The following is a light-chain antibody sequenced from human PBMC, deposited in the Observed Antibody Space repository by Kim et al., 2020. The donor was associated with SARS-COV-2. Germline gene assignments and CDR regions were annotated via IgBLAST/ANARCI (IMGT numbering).Light chain of an antibody. CDR3: QVWDSSSDHWV. CDR1: KIGRKS. Sequence: APGKKARITCGGNKIGRKSVHWYQKRPGQAPVLVMYYDDDRPSGIPERFSGSNSGNTATLTISRVEAGDEADYYCQVWDSSSDHWVFGGGTQLTVL. V-gene: IGLV3-21*04. J-gene: IGLJ3*02. CDR2: YDD.